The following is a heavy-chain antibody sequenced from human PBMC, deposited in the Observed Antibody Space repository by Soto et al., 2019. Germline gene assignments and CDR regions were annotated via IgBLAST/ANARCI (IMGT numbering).Heavy chain of an antibody. CDR2: IYYSGST. CDR3: ARVGRDYCSGGSCYLDY. CDR1: GGSISSYY. Sequence: QVQLQESGPGLVKPSETLSLTCTVSGGSISSYYWSWIRQPPGKGLEWIGYIYYSGSTNYNPSLKSRVTTSVDTSKNQFSLKLSSVTAADTAVYYCARVGRDYCSGGSCYLDYWGQGTLVTVSS. V-gene: IGHV4-59*01. J-gene: IGHJ4*02. D-gene: IGHD2-15*01.